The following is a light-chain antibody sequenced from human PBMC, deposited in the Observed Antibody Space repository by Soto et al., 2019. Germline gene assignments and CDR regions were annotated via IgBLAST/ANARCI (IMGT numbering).Light chain of an antibody. Sequence: DIQVTQSPSSVSASVGDRVTITCRASQGLVTWLAWYQQKPGKAPKLLIYAASSFQSGVPSRFSGSGSGTDFTLNISSLQPEDFATYYCQQTSSFPLTFGGGTKVELK. J-gene: IGKJ4*01. CDR1: QGLVTW. CDR3: QQTSSFPLT. V-gene: IGKV1-12*01. CDR2: AAS.